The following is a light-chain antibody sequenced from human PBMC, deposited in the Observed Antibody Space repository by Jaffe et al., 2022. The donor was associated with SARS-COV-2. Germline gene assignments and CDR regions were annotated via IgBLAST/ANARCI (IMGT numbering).Light chain of an antibody. CDR1: QTIGNW. J-gene: IGKJ2*01. CDR2: KAS. Sequence: DIQMAQSPSTLSASVGDRVTITCRASQTIGNWLAWYQQRPGSAPKLLIYKASSLESGVPSRFSGSRSGTEFTLTISSLQPDDFATYYCQQYNSYPYTFGRGTKLEVK. V-gene: IGKV1-5*03. CDR3: QQYNSYPYT.